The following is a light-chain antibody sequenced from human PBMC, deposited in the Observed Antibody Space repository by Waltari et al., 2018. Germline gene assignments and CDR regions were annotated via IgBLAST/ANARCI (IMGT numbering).Light chain of an antibody. V-gene: IGKV1-16*02. CDR3: QQYITFPYT. CDR2: RSS. CDR1: QDIDNY. Sequence: DIQMTQSPSSLSASLGDRFTITCRASQDIDNYVVWVQQRPGKAPKSLIYRSSILQSGVPSKFSGSGSGTDFTLTISSLQPEDFATYYCQQYITFPYTFGQGTKLEIK. J-gene: IGKJ2*01.